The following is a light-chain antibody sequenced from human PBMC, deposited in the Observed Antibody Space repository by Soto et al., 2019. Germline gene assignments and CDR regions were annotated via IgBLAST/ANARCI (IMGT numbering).Light chain of an antibody. V-gene: IGKV1-27*01. CDR2: AAS. CDR1: QDINNY. Sequence: DIQMTQSPSSLSASVGDRVTITCRASQDINNYLAWYQQKAGKVPKLLIYAASTLQSGVPSRFSGSGSGTDFTLTISSLQTEDVATYYCQQYNSAPRTFGQGTKVEVK. J-gene: IGKJ1*01. CDR3: QQYNSAPRT.